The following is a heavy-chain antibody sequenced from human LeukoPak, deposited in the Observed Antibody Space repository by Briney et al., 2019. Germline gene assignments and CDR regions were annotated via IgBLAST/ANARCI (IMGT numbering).Heavy chain of an antibody. J-gene: IGHJ2*01. CDR3: ARRWILQRSIPWYFDL. D-gene: IGHD1-1*01. CDR2: INHSGST. V-gene: IGHV4-34*01. CDR1: GGSFSGYY. Sequence: SETLSLTCAVYGGSFSGYYWSWIRQPPGKGLEWIREINHSGSTNYNPSLKSRVTISVDTSKNQFSLKLSSVTAADTAVYYCARRWILQRSIPWYFDLWGRGTLVTVSS.